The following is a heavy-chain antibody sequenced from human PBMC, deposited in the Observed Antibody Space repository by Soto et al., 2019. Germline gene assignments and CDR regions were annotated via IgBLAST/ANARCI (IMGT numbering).Heavy chain of an antibody. V-gene: IGHV4-30-2*01. Sequence: SETLSLTCAVSGGSISSGGYSWSWIRQPPGKGLEWIGYIYHSGSTYYNPSLKSRVTISVDRSKNQFSLKLSSVTAAETAVYYCARIKERRFDYWGQGTLVTVSS. J-gene: IGHJ4*02. D-gene: IGHD1-26*01. CDR3: ARIKERRFDY. CDR1: GGSISSGGYS. CDR2: IYHSGST.